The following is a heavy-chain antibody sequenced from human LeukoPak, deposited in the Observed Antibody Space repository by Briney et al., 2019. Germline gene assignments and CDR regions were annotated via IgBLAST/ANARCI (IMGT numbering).Heavy chain of an antibody. CDR1: GGSISSYY. CDR3: ARQGYSYGFINYYYGMDV. V-gene: IGHV4-59*08. Sequence: PSETLSLTCTVSGGSISSYYWSWIRQPPGKGLEWIGYIYYSGSTNYNPSLKSRVTISVDTSKNQFSLKLSSVTAADTAVYYCARQGYSYGFINYYYGMDVWGQGTTVTVSS. J-gene: IGHJ6*02. CDR2: IYYSGST. D-gene: IGHD5-18*01.